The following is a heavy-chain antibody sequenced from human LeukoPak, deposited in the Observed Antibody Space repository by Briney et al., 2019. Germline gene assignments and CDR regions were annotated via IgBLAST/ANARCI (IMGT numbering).Heavy chain of an antibody. CDR1: GFTFDGYV. CDR3: AKGGYTYVGRLFDY. J-gene: IGHJ4*02. Sequence: PGGSRRLSCAASGFTFDGYVMHWVRQAPGKGLEWGSFISGDGGATCYANSAKSLFTISRDNGRKSLYLQMHSLRTEDTALYYCAKGGYTYVGRLFDYWGQGTLVTVSS. V-gene: IGHV3-43*02. CDR2: ISGDGGAT. D-gene: IGHD5-18*01.